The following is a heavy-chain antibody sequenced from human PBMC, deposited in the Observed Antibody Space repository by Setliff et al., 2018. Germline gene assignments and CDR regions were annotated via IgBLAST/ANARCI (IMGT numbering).Heavy chain of an antibody. CDR1: GYSISSGYY. J-gene: IGHJ4*02. V-gene: IGHV4-38-2*01. D-gene: IGHD5-12*01. CDR2: IYHSGST. CDR3: ARRLSGLRGFGY. Sequence: SETLSLTCAVSGYSISSGYYWGWIQQPPGKGLEWIGNIYHSGSTYYNPSLKSRVTISVDTSKNQFSLKLSSVTAADTAVYYCARRLSGLRGFGYWGQGTLVTVSS.